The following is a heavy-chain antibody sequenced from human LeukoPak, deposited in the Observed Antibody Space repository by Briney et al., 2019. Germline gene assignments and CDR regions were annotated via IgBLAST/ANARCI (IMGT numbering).Heavy chain of an antibody. CDR1: GFTFSSYS. CDR2: ISSSSSTI. V-gene: IGHV3-48*01. Sequence: GGSLRLSCAASGFTFSSYSMNWVRQAPGKGLEWVSYISSSSSTIYYADSVKGRFTISRDNAKNSLYLQMNSLRAEDTAVYYCARDRYDILTGCLDHWGQGTLVTVSS. J-gene: IGHJ4*02. D-gene: IGHD3-9*01. CDR3: ARDRYDILTGCLDH.